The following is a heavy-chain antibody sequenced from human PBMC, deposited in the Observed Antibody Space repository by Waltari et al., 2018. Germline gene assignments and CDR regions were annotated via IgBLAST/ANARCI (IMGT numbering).Heavy chain of an antibody. J-gene: IGHJ3*02. CDR1: GGSFSAYF. V-gene: IGHV4-34*01. Sequence: QVQLQQWGAGLLKPSATLSLTCAVYGGSFSAYFWSWIRQPPGKGLAWIGEISHSGTTNYNPSLKSRVTISLDTSKNQFSLKLSSVTAADTAVYYCARQEIIVEVTGDAFDIWGQGTMVTVSS. CDR2: ISHSGTT. D-gene: IGHD2-21*02. CDR3: ARQEIIVEVTGDAFDI.